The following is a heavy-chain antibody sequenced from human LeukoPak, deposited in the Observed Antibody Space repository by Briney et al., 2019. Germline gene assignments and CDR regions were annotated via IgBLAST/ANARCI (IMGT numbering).Heavy chain of an antibody. CDR1: GYTLTNYG. CDR2: NSSYNDDT. Sequence: GASVKVSCKASGYTLTNYGVSWVRQAPGQGLEWMGWNSSYNDDTDYAQKFQGRVTMTTDTSTSTAYMELRSLRSDDTAVYYCARVVRGIIQSKRSTWLDSWGQGTLVTVSS. CDR3: ARVVRGIIQSKRSTWLDS. J-gene: IGHJ5*01. V-gene: IGHV1-18*01. D-gene: IGHD3-10*01.